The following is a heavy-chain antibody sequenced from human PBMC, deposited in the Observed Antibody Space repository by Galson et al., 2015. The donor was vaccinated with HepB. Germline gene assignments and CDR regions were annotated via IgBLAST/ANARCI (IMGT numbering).Heavy chain of an antibody. CDR2: IYWDDDK. CDR3: AHRGGSSWRWEGWFDP. Sequence: PALVKPTQTLTLTCTFSGFSLSTSGVGVGWIRQPPGKALEWLALIYWDDDKRYSPSLKSRLTITKDTSKNQVVLTMTNMDPVDTATYYCAHRGGSSWRWEGWFDPWGQGPLVTISS. V-gene: IGHV2-5*02. CDR1: GFSLSTSGVG. J-gene: IGHJ5*02. D-gene: IGHD6-13*01.